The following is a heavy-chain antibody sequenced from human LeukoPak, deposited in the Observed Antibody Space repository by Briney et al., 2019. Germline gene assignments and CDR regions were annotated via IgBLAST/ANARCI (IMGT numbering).Heavy chain of an antibody. J-gene: IGHJ4*02. CDR1: GYTFSSYY. D-gene: IGHD1-1*01. V-gene: IGHV1-46*01. CDR3: ARDATGMGAY. CDR2: INPSGGST. Sequence: GASVTVSCTASGYTFSSYYMHWVRQAPGQGPEWMGIINPSGGSTSYAQKFQGRVTMTRDTSTSTVYMELSSLRSEDTAVYYCARDATGMGAYWGQGTLVTVTS.